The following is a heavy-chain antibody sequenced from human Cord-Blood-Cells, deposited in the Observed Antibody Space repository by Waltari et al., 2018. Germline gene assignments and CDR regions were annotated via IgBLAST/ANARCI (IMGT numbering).Heavy chain of an antibody. J-gene: IGHJ2*01. V-gene: IGHV1-2*02. D-gene: IGHD3-22*01. CDR1: GYTFTGYY. CDR3: ARYYYDSSGYYARYFDL. Sequence: QVQQVQSGAEVKKPGASVKVSCKASGYTFTGYYMHWVRQAPGQGLEWMGWINPNSGGTNYAQKFQGRVTMTRDTSISTAYMELSRLRSDDTAVYYCARYYYDSSGYYARYFDLWGRGTLVTVSS. CDR2: INPNSGGT.